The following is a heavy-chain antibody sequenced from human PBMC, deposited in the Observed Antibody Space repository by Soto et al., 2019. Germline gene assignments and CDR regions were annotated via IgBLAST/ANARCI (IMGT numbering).Heavy chain of an antibody. CDR3: ARGLRGVLDY. D-gene: IGHD2-15*01. CDR1: GFNFGNFG. CDR2: ISNDENIK. V-gene: IGHV3-33*01. J-gene: IGHJ4*02. Sequence: GGSLRLSCVAPGFNFGNFGMHWVRQAPGKGLEWLTVISNDENIKQDSVRGRSAIARDNSKNTLYLHLTSLRAEDTAIYYCARGLRGVLDYWGQGTLVTVSS.